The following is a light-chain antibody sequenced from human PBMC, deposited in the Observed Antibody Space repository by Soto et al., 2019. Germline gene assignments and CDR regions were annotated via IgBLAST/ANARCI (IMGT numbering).Light chain of an antibody. CDR2: GAY. CDR1: QSVSSY. Sequence: EIVLTQSPVTLSLSPGDRATLSCRASQSVSSYLSWYQQKPGQAPRLLIYGAYTRATGIPARFSGSGSWTEFTLTISSLQSADFSVYFCQQYSGWPPITFGQGTRLEIK. J-gene: IGKJ5*01. CDR3: QQYSGWPPIT. V-gene: IGKV3-15*01.